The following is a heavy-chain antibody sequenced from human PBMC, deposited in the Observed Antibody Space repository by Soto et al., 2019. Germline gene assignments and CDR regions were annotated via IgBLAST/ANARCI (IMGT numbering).Heavy chain of an antibody. Sequence: GSLKVSCKASGSTFTSYDINCVRHAPGQGLEWMGWMNPNSVNTGYAQKFQGRVTMTRNTSISTAYMELSSLRSEDTAVYYCASSSPRDTYYYYGMDVWGQGTTVTVSS. CDR1: GSTFTSYD. CDR3: ASSSPRDTYYYYGMDV. D-gene: IGHD5-18*01. CDR2: MNPNSVNT. J-gene: IGHJ6*02. V-gene: IGHV1-8*01.